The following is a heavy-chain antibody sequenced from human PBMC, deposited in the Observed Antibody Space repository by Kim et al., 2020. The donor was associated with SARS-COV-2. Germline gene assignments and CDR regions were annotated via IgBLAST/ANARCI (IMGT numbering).Heavy chain of an antibody. D-gene: IGHD3-22*01. V-gene: IGHV1-2*04. Sequence: ASVKVSCKASGYTFTGYYMHWVRQAPGQGLEWMGWINPNSGGTNYAQKFQGWVTMTRDTSISTAYMELSRLRSDDTTVYYCARGPYYYDSSGYYSFWGQGTLVTVSS. CDR2: INPNSGGT. CDR3: ARGPYYYDSSGYYSF. J-gene: IGHJ4*02. CDR1: GYTFTGYY.